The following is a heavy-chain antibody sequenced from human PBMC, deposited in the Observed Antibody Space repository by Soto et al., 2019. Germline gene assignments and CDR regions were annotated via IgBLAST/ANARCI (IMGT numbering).Heavy chain of an antibody. V-gene: IGHV1-69*13. D-gene: IGHD2-2*01. CDR3: ASGRYCSSTSCHYYYYGMDV. CDR1: AGTFSSYA. CDR2: IIPIFGTA. J-gene: IGHJ6*02. Sequence: SGKVSCKASAGTFSSYAISWVRHALGQGLESMGAIIPIFGTANYAQKFQGRVTITADESTSTAYMELSSLRSEDTAVYYCASGRYCSSTSCHYYYYGMDVWGQGTTVPVSS.